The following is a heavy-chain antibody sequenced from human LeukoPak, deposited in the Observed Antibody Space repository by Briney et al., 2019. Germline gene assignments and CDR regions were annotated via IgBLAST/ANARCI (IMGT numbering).Heavy chain of an antibody. Sequence: SETLSPTCTVSGGSISSYYWSWIRQPPGKGLEWIGYIYYSGGTNYNPSLKSRVTISVDTSKNQFSLKLSSVTAADTAVYYCAREGGPYRPLDYSGQGTLVTVSS. CDR1: GGSISSYY. V-gene: IGHV4-59*01. CDR3: AREGGPYRPLDY. J-gene: IGHJ4*02. CDR2: IYYSGGT.